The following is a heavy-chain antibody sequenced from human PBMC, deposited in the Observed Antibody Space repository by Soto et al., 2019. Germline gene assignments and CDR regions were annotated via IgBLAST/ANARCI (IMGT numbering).Heavy chain of an antibody. CDR2: IYYSGST. J-gene: IGHJ4*02. CDR3: ARHEGLDY. CDR1: GGSISSSSYY. Sequence: SETLSLTCTVSGGSISSSSYYWGWIRQPPGKGLEWIGSIYYSGSTYYNPSLKSRVTISVDTSKNQFSLKLSSVTAADTAVYYCARHEGLDYWGQGTLVTVSS. V-gene: IGHV4-39*01.